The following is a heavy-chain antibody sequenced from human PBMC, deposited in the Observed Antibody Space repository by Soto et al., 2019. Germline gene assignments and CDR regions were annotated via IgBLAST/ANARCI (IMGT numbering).Heavy chain of an antibody. CDR2: NSTYNGNT. CDR1: GYSFITYG. CDR3: ARGPTDYYDKSGDYCLDY. J-gene: IGHJ4*02. Sequence: QVQLVQSGAEVKKPGAPVMVSCKGSGYSFITYGMSWVRQAPGQGLEWVGWNSTYNGNTKYVESPQGRVTMTTDTTTSTAYMELRSLRSDDTAVYYCARGPTDYYDKSGDYCLDYWGQGTLVTVSP. D-gene: IGHD3-22*01. V-gene: IGHV1-18*01.